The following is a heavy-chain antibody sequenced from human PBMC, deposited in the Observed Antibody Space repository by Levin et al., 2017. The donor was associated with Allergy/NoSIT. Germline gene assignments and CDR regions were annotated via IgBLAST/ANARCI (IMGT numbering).Heavy chain of an antibody. D-gene: IGHD6-19*01. J-gene: IGHJ6*02. CDR3: ARDKTGVAVAGTLSYYYYYLDV. CDR1: GFTFSSYN. V-gene: IGHV3-48*02. CDR2: ISSSSSTI. Sequence: GGSLRLSCAASGFTFSSYNMNWVRQAPGKGLEWISYISSSSSTIYYADSVKGRFTISRDNAKNSLYLQMSSLRDEDTAVYYCARDKTGVAVAGTLSYYYYYLDVWGQGTTVTVSS.